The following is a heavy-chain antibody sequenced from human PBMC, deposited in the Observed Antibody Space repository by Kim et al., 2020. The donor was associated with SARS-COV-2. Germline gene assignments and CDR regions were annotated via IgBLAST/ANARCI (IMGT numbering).Heavy chain of an antibody. J-gene: IGHJ5*02. CDR3: ARRVFGVVSFFDP. Sequence: NHNPSLKSRVTISLDKSKNQFSRKLSSVTAADTAVYYCARRVFGVVSFFDPWGQGTLVTVSS. D-gene: IGHD3-3*01. V-gene: IGHV4-4*02.